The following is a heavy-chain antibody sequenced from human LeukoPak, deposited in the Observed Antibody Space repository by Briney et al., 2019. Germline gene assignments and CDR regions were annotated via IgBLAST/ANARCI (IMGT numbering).Heavy chain of an antibody. J-gene: IGHJ4*02. V-gene: IGHV4-34*01. D-gene: IGHD3-10*01. CDR3: ARRVVRGVITN. Sequence: SESLSLTCAVYGGSFSGYYWSWIRQPPGKGLEWIGEINHSGSTNYNPSLKSRVTISVDTSKNQFSLKLSSVTAADTAVYYCARRVVRGVITNWGQGTLVTVSS. CDR1: GGSFSGYY. CDR2: INHSGST.